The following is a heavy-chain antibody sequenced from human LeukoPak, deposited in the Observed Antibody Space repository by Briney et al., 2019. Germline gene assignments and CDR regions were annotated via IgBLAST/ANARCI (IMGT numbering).Heavy chain of an antibody. CDR3: TTVLRGYSPDDLDY. D-gene: IGHD5-18*01. CDR2: IKSKTDGGTT. J-gene: IGHJ4*02. Sequence: GGSLRLSCAASGFTFSDHYMDWLRQAPGKGLEWVGRIKSKTDGGTTDYAAPVKGRFAISRDDSKNTLYLQMNSLKTEDTAVYYCTTVLRGYSPDDLDYWGQGTLVTVSS. CDR1: GFTFSDHY. V-gene: IGHV3-15*01.